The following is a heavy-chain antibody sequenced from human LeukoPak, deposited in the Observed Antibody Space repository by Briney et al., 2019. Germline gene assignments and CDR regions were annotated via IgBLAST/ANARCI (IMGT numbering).Heavy chain of an antibody. J-gene: IGHJ4*02. CDR2: FDPEDGET. CDR3: ATYDGGNSEKKAFDI. Sequence: ASVKVSCKVSGYTLTELSMHWVRQAPGKGLEWMGGFDPEDGETIYAQKFQGRVTMTEDTSTDTAYMELSSLRSEDTAVYYCATYDGGNSEKKAFDIWGQGTLVTVSS. V-gene: IGHV1-24*01. CDR1: GYTLTELS. D-gene: IGHD4-23*01.